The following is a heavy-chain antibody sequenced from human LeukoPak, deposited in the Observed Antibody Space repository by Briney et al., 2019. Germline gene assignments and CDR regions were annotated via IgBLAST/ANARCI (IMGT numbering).Heavy chain of an antibody. V-gene: IGHV1-8*01. CDR3: ARIGYNWNDGSDAFDI. CDR1: GYTFTSYD. D-gene: IGHD1-1*01. CDR2: MNPNSGNT. Sequence: ASVNVSCKASGYTFTSYDINWVRQATGQGLEWMGWMNPNSGNTGYAQKFQGRVTMTRNTSISTAYMELSSLRSEDTAVYYCARIGYNWNDGSDAFDIWGQGTMVTVSS. J-gene: IGHJ3*02.